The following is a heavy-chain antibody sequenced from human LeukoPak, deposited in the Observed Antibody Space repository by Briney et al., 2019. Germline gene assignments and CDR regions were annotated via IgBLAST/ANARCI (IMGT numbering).Heavy chain of an antibody. J-gene: IGHJ6*02. Sequence: GGSLRLSCAASGFTFSSYAMSWVRQAPGKGLESVSAISGSGGSTYYADSVKGRFTISRDNSKNTLYLQMNSLRAEDTAVYYCAKDITIFGVVHYYYYYGMDVWGQGTTVTVSS. CDR1: GFTFSSYA. CDR3: AKDITIFGVVHYYYYYGMDV. CDR2: ISGSGGST. D-gene: IGHD3-3*01. V-gene: IGHV3-23*01.